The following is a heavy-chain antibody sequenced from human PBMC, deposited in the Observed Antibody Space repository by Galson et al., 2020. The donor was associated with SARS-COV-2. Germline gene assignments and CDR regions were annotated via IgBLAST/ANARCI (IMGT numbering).Heavy chain of an antibody. V-gene: IGHV1-2*02. Sequence: ASVKVSCKASEYTFTDYYMHWVRQAPGQGLEWMGWINPNSGGTNYAQKFQGRVTMTRDTSISTAYMELSRLRSDDTAVYYCAILEMASVEDNYGMDVWGQGTTVTVSS. J-gene: IGHJ6*02. CDR3: AILEMASVEDNYGMDV. D-gene: IGHD3-3*02. CDR1: EYTFTDYY. CDR2: INPNSGGT.